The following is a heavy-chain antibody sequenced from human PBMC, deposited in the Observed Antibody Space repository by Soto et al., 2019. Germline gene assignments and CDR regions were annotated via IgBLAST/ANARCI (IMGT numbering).Heavy chain of an antibody. D-gene: IGHD6-13*01. V-gene: IGHV3-33*01. Sequence: QVQLVESGGGVVQPGRSLRLSCAASGFTFSSYGMHWVRQAPGKGLEWVAVIWYDGSNKYYADSVKGRFTISRDNSKNTLYLRMNSLRAEDTAVYYCARDSSSWTNDAFDIWGQGTMVTVSS. CDR3: ARDSSSWTNDAFDI. J-gene: IGHJ3*02. CDR1: GFTFSSYG. CDR2: IWYDGSNK.